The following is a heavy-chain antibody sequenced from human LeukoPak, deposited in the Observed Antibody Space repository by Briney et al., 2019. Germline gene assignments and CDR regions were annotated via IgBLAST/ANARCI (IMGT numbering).Heavy chain of an antibody. CDR1: GFTFSSYE. Sequence: GGSLRLSCAASGFTFSSYEMNWVRQAPGKGLEWVSYISSSGSTIYYADSVKGRFTISRDNSKNTLYLQMNSLRAEDTAVYYCAKDRYNWSLFDYWGQGTLVTVSS. J-gene: IGHJ4*02. CDR3: AKDRYNWSLFDY. V-gene: IGHV3-48*03. CDR2: ISSSGSTI. D-gene: IGHD1-20*01.